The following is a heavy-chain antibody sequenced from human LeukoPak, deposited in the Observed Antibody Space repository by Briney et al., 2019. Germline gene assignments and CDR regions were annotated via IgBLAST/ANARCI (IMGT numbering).Heavy chain of an antibody. Sequence: GGSLRLSCAAFGFTFSSYGMHWVRQAPGEGLMWVSRISGDGGTINYADSVKGRFSISKDNAENTLYLQMSNLRAEDTAVYYCARLLPSSSRAFDIWGQGTVVTVSS. CDR2: ISGDGGTI. CDR3: ARLLPSSSRAFDI. V-gene: IGHV3-74*01. CDR1: GFTFSSYG. D-gene: IGHD2-2*01. J-gene: IGHJ3*02.